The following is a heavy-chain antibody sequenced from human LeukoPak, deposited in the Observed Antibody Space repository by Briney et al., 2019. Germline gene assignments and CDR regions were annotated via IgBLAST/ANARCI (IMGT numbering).Heavy chain of an antibody. J-gene: IGHJ6*03. CDR1: GGSFSGYY. D-gene: IGHD1-26*01. V-gene: IGHV4-34*01. Sequence: PSETLSLTCAVSGGSFSGYYWSWIRQPPGKGLEWIGDINHSGNTNYNPSLKSRVTISVDTSKHQFSLSLTSVTAADTAVYFCARGRRLVGAQRPLYFYYYYFDVWGKGTTVTVSS. CDR2: INHSGNT. CDR3: ARGRRLVGAQRPLYFYYYYFDV.